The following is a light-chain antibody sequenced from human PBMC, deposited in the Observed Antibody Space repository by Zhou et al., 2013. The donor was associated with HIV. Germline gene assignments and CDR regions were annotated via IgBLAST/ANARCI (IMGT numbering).Light chain of an antibody. CDR2: NAS. J-gene: IGKJ2*01. CDR3: QHYGVSPYT. CDR1: QSVSSSS. Sequence: EIVVTQSPGTLSLTPGERATLSCRVSQSVSSSSLAWFQQKPGQAPRLLIYNASNRATGIPARFSGSGSGTDFTLTISRLEPEDFAVYYCQHYGVSPYTFGPGTKLEI. V-gene: IGKV3-20*01.